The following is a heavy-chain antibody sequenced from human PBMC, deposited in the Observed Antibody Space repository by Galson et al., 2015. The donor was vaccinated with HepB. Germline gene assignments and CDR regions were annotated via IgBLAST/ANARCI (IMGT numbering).Heavy chain of an antibody. V-gene: IGHV3-11*03. CDR1: GFTFSDYY. CDR2: ISSSSSYT. D-gene: IGHD3-22*01. CDR3: ARWGEWDSSGYSFDY. J-gene: IGHJ4*02. Sequence: SLRLSCAASGFTFSDYYMSWIRQAPGKGLEWVSYISSSSSYTNYADSVKGRFTISRDNAKNSLYLQMNSLRAEDTVVYYCARWGEWDSSGYSFDYWGQGTLVTVSS.